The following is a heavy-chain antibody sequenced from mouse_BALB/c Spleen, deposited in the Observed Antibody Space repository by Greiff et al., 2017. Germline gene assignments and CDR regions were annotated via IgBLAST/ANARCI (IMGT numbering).Heavy chain of an antibody. CDR3: ARLEGIYYDYDGYFDV. D-gene: IGHD2-4*01. CDR2: ISYSGST. CDR1: GYSITSDYA. V-gene: IGHV3-2*02. J-gene: IGHJ1*01. Sequence: EVQLQESGPGLVKPSQSLSLTCTVTGYSITSDYAWNWIRQFPGNKLEWMGYISYSGSTSYNPSLKSRISITRDTSKNQFFLQLNSVTTEDTATYYCARLEGIYYDYDGYFDVWGAGTTVTVSS.